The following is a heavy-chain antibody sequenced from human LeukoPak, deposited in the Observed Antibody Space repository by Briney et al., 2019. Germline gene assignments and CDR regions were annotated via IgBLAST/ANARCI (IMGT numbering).Heavy chain of an antibody. D-gene: IGHD5-12*01. CDR1: GFTFSSYA. CDR2: ISYDGSNK. CDR3: ARETDIVATRGAFDI. Sequence: PGGSLRLSCAASGFTFSSYAMHWVRQAPGKGLEWVAVISYDGSNKYYADSVKGRFTISRDNSKNTLYLQMNSLRAEDTAVYYCARETDIVATRGAFDIWGQGTMVTVSS. J-gene: IGHJ3*02. V-gene: IGHV3-30-3*01.